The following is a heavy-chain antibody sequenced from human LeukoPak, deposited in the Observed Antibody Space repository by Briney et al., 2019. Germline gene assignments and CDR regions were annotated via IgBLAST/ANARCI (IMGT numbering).Heavy chain of an antibody. CDR1: GFIFSSYS. J-gene: IGHJ3*02. CDR2: ISGSGGST. Sequence: TGGSLTHLCPASGFIFSSYSWNWVGQAPGKGLEWVSAISGSGGSTFYADSVKGRFTISRDNSKNTLYLQMNSLRAEDTAVYYCAKCGYNWNCWRLHAFYRWGQGRMVSVSS. D-gene: IGHD1-7*01. CDR3: AKCGYNWNCWRLHAFYR. V-gene: IGHV3-23*01.